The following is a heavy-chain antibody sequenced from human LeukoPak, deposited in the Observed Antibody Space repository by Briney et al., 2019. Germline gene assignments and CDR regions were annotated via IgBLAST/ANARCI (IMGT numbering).Heavy chain of an antibody. CDR3: ARVVDSSGYYYYYYMDV. CDR1: GGSISGSY. V-gene: IGHV4-59*01. J-gene: IGHJ6*03. CDR2: MYNSGST. D-gene: IGHD3-22*01. Sequence: SETLSLTCTVSGGSISGSYWSWIRQPPGKGLEWIAYMYNSGSTNYNPSLKSRVTMSVDTSKNQFSLKLSSVTAADTAVYYCARVVDSSGYYYYYYMDVWGKGTTVTVSS.